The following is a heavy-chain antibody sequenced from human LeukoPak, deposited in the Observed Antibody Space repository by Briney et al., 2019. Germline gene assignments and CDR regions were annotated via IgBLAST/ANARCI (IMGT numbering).Heavy chain of an antibody. V-gene: IGHV3-23*01. CDR2: ISGSGGST. CDR1: GFTFSSYA. D-gene: IGHD3-22*01. Sequence: GGSLRLSCAASGFTFSSYAMSWVRQAPGKGLEWVSAISGSGGSTYYADSVKGRFTISRDNSKNTLYLQINSLRAEDTAVYYCAKGTYDSSSSPIDYWGQGTLVTVSS. J-gene: IGHJ4*02. CDR3: AKGTYDSSSSPIDY.